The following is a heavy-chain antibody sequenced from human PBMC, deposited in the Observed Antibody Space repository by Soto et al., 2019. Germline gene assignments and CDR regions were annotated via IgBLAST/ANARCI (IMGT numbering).Heavy chain of an antibody. CDR1: GGSISSSSYY. D-gene: IGHD6-13*01. V-gene: IGHV4-39*01. Sequence: QLQLQESGPGLVKPSETLSLTCTVSGGSISSSSYYWGWIRQPPGKGLEWIGSIYYSGSTYYNPSLKSRVTISVDTSKNQFSLKLSSVTAADTAVYYCARQGGSWKVDYWGQGTLVTVSS. CDR3: ARQGGSWKVDY. J-gene: IGHJ4*02. CDR2: IYYSGST.